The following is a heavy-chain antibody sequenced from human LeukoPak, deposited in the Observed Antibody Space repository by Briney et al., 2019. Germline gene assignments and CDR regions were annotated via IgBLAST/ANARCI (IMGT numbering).Heavy chain of an antibody. V-gene: IGHV1-3*03. Sequence: ASVKVSCKASGYTFTSYAMHWVRQAPGQRLEWMGWINAGNGNTKYSQEFQGRVTITRDTSASTAYMELSSLRSEDMAVYYCARDDSSGYSHGSFDYWGQGTLVTVSS. CDR2: INAGNGNT. D-gene: IGHD3-22*01. J-gene: IGHJ4*02. CDR3: ARDDSSGYSHGSFDY. CDR1: GYTFTSYA.